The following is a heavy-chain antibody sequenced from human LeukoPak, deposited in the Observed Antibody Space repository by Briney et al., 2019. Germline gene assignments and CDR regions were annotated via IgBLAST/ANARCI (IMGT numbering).Heavy chain of an antibody. Sequence: SVTVSCKASRGTFSIYAISWLRLAPGPGLDWMGGIIPIFGTSTYAQKFQVRLTITADESTSTAYFQLSSLRSSDTAVYYCARGRGVPIIRGYYYYYMDVWGKGTTVTVSS. CDR1: RGTFSIYA. D-gene: IGHD3-3*01. V-gene: IGHV1-69*13. CDR3: ARGRGVPIIRGYYYYYMDV. J-gene: IGHJ6*03. CDR2: IIPIFGTS.